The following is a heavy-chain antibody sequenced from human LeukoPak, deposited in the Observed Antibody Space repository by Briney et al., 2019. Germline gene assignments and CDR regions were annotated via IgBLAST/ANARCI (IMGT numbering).Heavy chain of an antibody. CDR2: ISSSGSTI. Sequence: PGGSLRLSCAASGFTFSSYEMNWVRQAPGKGLEWVSYISSSGSTIYYADSVKGRFTISRDNAKNSLYLQMNSLRAEDTAVYYCASYYGSGSIYYYYYMDVWGKGTTVTISS. CDR1: GFTFSSYE. D-gene: IGHD3-10*01. V-gene: IGHV3-48*03. J-gene: IGHJ6*03. CDR3: ASYYGSGSIYYYYYMDV.